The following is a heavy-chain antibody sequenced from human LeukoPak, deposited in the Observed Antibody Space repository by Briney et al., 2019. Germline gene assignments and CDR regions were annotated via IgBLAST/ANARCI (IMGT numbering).Heavy chain of an antibody. CDR3: ARGSIGYSYGPNYFDY. CDR2: ISSSGSTI. J-gene: IGHJ4*02. V-gene: IGHV3-48*03. Sequence: PGGSLRLSCAASGFTFSSYEMNWVRQAPGKGLEWVSYISSSGSTIYYADSVKGRFTISRDNAKNSLYLQMNSLRAEDTAVYYCARGSIGYSYGPNYFDYWGQGTLVTVSS. CDR1: GFTFSSYE. D-gene: IGHD5-18*01.